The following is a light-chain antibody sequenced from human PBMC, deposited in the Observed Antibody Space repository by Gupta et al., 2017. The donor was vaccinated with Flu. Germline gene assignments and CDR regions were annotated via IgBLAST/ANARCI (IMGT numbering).Light chain of an antibody. J-gene: IGKJ1*01. CDR3: QQSYSTPET. V-gene: IGKV1-39*01. CDR1: QSISSY. CDR2: AAS. Sequence: DSQMTQSPSCLSAPVGDRVTITCRASQSISSYLNWYQQKPGKAPKLLIYAASSLQSGVPSRFSGSGSGTDFTLTISSLQPEDFATYYCQQSYSTPETFGQGTKVEIK.